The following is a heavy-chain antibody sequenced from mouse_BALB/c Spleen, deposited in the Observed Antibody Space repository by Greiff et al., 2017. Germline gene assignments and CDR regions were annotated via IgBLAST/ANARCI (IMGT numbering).Heavy chain of an antibody. Sequence: DVKLVESGGGLVKPGGSLKLSCAASGFTFSDYYMYWVRQTPEKRLEWVATISDGGSYTYYPDSVKGRLPISSDNTKNNLYLQMSSLKSEDTAMYYCARDASYGSPWYFDVWGAGTTVTVAS. V-gene: IGHV5-4*02. CDR2: ISDGGSYT. D-gene: IGHD1-1*01. J-gene: IGHJ1*01. CDR3: ARDASYGSPWYFDV. CDR1: GFTFSDYY.